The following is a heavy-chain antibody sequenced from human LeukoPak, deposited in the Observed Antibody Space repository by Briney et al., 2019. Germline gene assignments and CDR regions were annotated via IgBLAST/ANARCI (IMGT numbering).Heavy chain of an antibody. CDR2: INPNSGGT. Sequence: ASVKVSCKASGGTFSSYAISWVRQAPGQGLEWMGWINPNSGGTNYAQKFQGRVTMTRDTSISTAYMELSRLRSDDTAVYYCARVRMIGGFDPWGQGTLVTVSS. J-gene: IGHJ5*02. D-gene: IGHD2-21*01. CDR3: ARVRMIGGFDP. CDR1: GGTFSSYA. V-gene: IGHV1-2*02.